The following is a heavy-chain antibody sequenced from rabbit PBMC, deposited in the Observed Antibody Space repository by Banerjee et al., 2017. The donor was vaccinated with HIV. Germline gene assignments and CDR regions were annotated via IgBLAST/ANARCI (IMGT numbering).Heavy chain of an antibody. CDR2: IYTGSSSTT. J-gene: IGHJ3*01. D-gene: IGHD4-2*01. CDR1: GFSFSSSYY. V-gene: IGHV1S45*01. Sequence: QEQLEESGGDLVKPEGSLTLTCTASGFSFSSSYYMCWVRQAPGKGLEWIACIYTGSSSTTYYASWAKGRFTISQTSSTTVTLQMTSLTAADTATYFCARGDNWDAIRLDLWGPGTLVTVS. CDR3: ARGDNWDAIRLDL.